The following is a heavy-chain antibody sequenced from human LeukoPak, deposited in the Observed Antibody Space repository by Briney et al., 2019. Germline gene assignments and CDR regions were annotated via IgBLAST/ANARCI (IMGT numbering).Heavy chain of an antibody. CDR1: GGSFSGYY. V-gene: IGHV4-34*01. CDR3: ASGRYSYGY. CDR2: INHSGST. J-gene: IGHJ4*02. Sequence: SKTLSLTCAVYGGSFSGYYWSWIRQPPGKGLEWIGEINHSGSTNYNPSLKGRVTISVDTSKNQFSLKLSSVTAADTAVYYCASGRYSYGYWGQGTLVTVSS. D-gene: IGHD5-18*01.